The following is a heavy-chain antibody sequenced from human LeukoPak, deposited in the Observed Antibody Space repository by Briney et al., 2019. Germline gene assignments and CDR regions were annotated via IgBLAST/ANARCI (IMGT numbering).Heavy chain of an antibody. CDR1: GYTFTCYY. D-gene: IGHD2-15*01. Sequence: GASVKVSCKASGYTFTCYYMHWGRQAPGQGGEGRGRINPNSGGTNYAQKFQGRVTMTRDTSISTAYMELSRLRSDDTAVYYCARACSGGSCFSHWGQGTLVTVSS. CDR3: ARACSGGSCFSH. CDR2: INPNSGGT. J-gene: IGHJ4*02. V-gene: IGHV1-2*06.